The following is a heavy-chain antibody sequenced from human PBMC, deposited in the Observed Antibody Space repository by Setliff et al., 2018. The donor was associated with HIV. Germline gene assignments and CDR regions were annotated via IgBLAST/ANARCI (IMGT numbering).Heavy chain of an antibody. J-gene: IGHJ5*02. Sequence: PSETLSLTCSVSGGSILSGGYYWSWIRQHPGRGLEWIGYIYYSGTTTYNPSLKSRATISLDSSMNQFSLKVSSVTAADTAVYYCASIKHYYDSSGYYYADGPRFDPWGQGTLVTVSS. CDR1: GGSILSGGYY. D-gene: IGHD3-22*01. CDR3: ASIKHYYDSSGYYYADGPRFDP. V-gene: IGHV4-31*03. CDR2: IYYSGTT.